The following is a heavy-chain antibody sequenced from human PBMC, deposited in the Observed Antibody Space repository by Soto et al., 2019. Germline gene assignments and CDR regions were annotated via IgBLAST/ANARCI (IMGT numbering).Heavy chain of an antibody. Sequence: QVQLVQSGAEVKKPGSSVKVSCKASGGTFSSYAISWVRQAPGQGLEWMGGIIPIFGTANYAQKFQGRVTITADESTSTAYMELSSVRSEDTAVYYCARSQYYYDSSGYFFGFDYWGQGTLVTVSS. V-gene: IGHV1-69*01. J-gene: IGHJ4*02. CDR2: IIPIFGTA. CDR3: ARSQYYYDSSGYFFGFDY. D-gene: IGHD3-22*01. CDR1: GGTFSSYA.